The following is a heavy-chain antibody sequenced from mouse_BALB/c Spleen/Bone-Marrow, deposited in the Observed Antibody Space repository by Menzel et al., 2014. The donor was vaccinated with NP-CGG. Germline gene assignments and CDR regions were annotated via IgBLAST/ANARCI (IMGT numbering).Heavy chain of an antibody. V-gene: IGHV1-52*01. CDR3: ARGRDYDVFSY. D-gene: IGHD2-4*01. CDR1: GYTFTSYW. J-gene: IGHJ3*01. CDR2: IDPYDSET. Sequence: QVQLQQSGAELVRPGASVKLSCKASGYTFTSYWMNWVKQRPEQGLEWIGRIDPYDSETHYNQKFKDKAMLTVDKSSSTAYMQPSSLTSEDSAVYYCARGRDYDVFSYWGQGTLVTVSA.